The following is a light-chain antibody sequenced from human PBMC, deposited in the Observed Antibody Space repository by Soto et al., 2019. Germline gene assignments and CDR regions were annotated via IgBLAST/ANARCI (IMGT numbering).Light chain of an antibody. CDR2: SNN. V-gene: IGLV1-44*01. J-gene: IGLJ3*02. CDR3: AAWDDSLNAGV. Sequence: QSALTQPASASGTPGQRVTISCSGSSSNIGSNTVNWYQQLPGTAPKLLIYSNNQRPSGVPDRFSGSKSGTSASLAISGLQSEDEADYYCAAWDDSLNAGVFGGGTKLTVL. CDR1: SSNIGSNT.